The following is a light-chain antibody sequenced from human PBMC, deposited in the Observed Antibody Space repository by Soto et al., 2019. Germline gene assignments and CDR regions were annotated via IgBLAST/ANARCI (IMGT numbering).Light chain of an antibody. Sequence: QSALTQPPSASGSPGQSVTISCTGTSSDVGGYNYVSWYQQHPGKAPKLMIYEVSKRPSGVPDRFSGSKSGNTASLTVSGLQAEDEADYYCSSYAGSNNLRNVFGTRTKLTVL. CDR1: SSDVGGYNY. CDR3: SSYAGSNNLRNV. V-gene: IGLV2-8*01. J-gene: IGLJ1*01. CDR2: EVS.